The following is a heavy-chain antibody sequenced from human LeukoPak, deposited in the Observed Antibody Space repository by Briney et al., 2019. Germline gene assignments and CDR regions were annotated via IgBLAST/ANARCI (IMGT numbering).Heavy chain of an antibody. CDR1: GGSFSGYY. J-gene: IGHJ5*02. V-gene: IGHV4-34*01. CDR2: INHSGST. Sequence: PSETLSLTCAVYGGSFSGYYWTWIRQPPGKGLEWIGEINHSGSTNYNPSLKSRVTISVDTSKNQFSLKLSSVTAADTAVYYCARQALRNWFDPWGQGTLVTVSS. CDR3: ARQALRNWFDP.